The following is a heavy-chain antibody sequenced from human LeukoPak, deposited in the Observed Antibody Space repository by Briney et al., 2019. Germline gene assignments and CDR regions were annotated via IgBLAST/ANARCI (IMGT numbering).Heavy chain of an antibody. Sequence: QTLSLTCAISGDSVSSNRAAWNWIRQSPSRGLEWLGRTYCRSKWYYDYAESVKSRATINPDTSKNQFSLHLNSVTPEDTAVYYCARGGHGSVVSLFDSRGQGTRVTVSS. D-gene: IGHD3-10*01. CDR2: TYCRSKWYY. CDR1: GDSVSSNRAA. CDR3: ARGGHGSVVSLFDS. J-gene: IGHJ5*01. V-gene: IGHV6-1*01.